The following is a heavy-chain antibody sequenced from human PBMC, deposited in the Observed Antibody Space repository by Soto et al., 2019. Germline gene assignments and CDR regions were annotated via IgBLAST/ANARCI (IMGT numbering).Heavy chain of an antibody. CDR2: IYYSGST. CDR3: ARGPRSYDFWSGHYYYYGMDV. V-gene: IGHV4-31*03. D-gene: IGHD3-3*01. Sequence: PSETLSLTCTVSGGSISSGGYYWSWIRQHPGKGLEWIGYIYYSGSTYYNPSLKSRVTISVDTSKNQFSLKLSSVTAADTAVYYCARGPRSYDFWSGHYYYYGMDVWGQGTTVTVSS. CDR1: GGSISSGGYY. J-gene: IGHJ6*02.